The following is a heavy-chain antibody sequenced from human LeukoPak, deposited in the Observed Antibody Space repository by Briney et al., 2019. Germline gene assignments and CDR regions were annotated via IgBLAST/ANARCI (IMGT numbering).Heavy chain of an antibody. CDR2: MNPNNGNT. V-gene: IGHV1-8*01. D-gene: IGHD3-10*01. J-gene: IGHJ4*02. CDR3: ARGGSGSYYIPFDY. CDR1: GFRFTSYD. Sequence: GASVKVSCKASGFRFTSYDINWVRQASGQGFEWMGWMNPNNGNTGYAQKFQGRVTMTRDTSISTAYMELSRLRSDDTAVYYCARGGSGSYYIPFDYWGQGTLVTVSS.